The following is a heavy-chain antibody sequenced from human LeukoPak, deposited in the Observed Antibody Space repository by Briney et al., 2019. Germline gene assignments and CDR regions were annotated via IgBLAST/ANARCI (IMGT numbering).Heavy chain of an antibody. Sequence: SETLSLTCTVSGFSVSSVYYWGWIRQPPGKGLEWIGSIYRSGSTYYNPSLKSRVTISVDTSKNQFSLKLSSVTAADTAVYYCARGRYYYGSGRVFDYWGQGTLVTVSS. D-gene: IGHD3-10*01. V-gene: IGHV4-38-2*02. J-gene: IGHJ4*02. CDR3: ARGRYYYGSGRVFDY. CDR1: GFSVSSVYY. CDR2: IYRSGST.